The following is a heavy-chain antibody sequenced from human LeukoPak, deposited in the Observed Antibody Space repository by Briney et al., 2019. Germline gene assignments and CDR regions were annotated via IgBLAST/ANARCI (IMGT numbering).Heavy chain of an antibody. J-gene: IGHJ4*02. D-gene: IGHD3-22*01. V-gene: IGHV3-64D*09. Sequence: PGRSLRLSCSASGFTFSYYAMHWVRQAAGKGLEFVSGISSNGGSTYYADSLKGRFTVSRDNSNNTLYLQMSSLRAEDTAIYYCAKGPTYDSLPYYFDYWGQGTLVTVSS. CDR2: ISSNGGST. CDR1: GFTFSYYA. CDR3: AKGPTYDSLPYYFDY.